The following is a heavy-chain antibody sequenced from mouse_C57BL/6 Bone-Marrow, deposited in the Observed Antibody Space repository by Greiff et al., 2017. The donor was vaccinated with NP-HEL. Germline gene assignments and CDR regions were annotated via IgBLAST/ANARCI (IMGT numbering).Heavy chain of an antibody. Sequence: EVQLVESGPVLVKPGASVKMSCKASGYTFTDYYMNWVKQSHGKSLEWIGVINPYNGGTSYNQKFKGKATLTVDKSSSTAYMELNSLTSEDSAVYYCATYKRNDGAYWGQGTLVTVSA. J-gene: IGHJ3*01. CDR1: GYTFTDYY. CDR2: INPYNGGT. CDR3: ATYKRNDGAY. V-gene: IGHV1-19*01. D-gene: IGHD2-14*01.